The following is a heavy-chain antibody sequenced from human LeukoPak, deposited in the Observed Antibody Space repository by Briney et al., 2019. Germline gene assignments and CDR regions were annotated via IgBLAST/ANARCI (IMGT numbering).Heavy chain of an antibody. J-gene: IGHJ4*02. CDR1: GFTFSSYA. CDR2: TSASGGST. D-gene: IGHD3-10*01. CDR3: AKGSTMLRGVIDC. V-gene: IGHV3-23*01. Sequence: GGSLRLSCAASGFTFSSYAMTWVRQAPGKGLEWVSATSASGGSTYYADSVKGRFTLSRDTSKSTLYLQMNSLRAEDTAVYYCAKGSTMLRGVIDCWGQGTLVTVSS.